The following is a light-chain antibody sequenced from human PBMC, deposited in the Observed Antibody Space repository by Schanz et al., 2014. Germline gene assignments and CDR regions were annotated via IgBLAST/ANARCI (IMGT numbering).Light chain of an antibody. CDR2: DVS. V-gene: IGLV2-14*01. CDR3: SSFTSTNTWV. Sequence: QSALTQPASVSGSPGQSITISCTGTNSDVGAYNYVSWYQQHPGKAPKLMIFDVSNRPSGVPDRFSGSKSGNTASLTISGLQAEDESDYYCSSFTSTNTWVFGGGTKLTVL. J-gene: IGLJ3*02. CDR1: NSDVGAYNY.